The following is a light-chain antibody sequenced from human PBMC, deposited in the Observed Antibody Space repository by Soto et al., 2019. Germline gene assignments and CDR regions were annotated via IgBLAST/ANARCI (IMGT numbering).Light chain of an antibody. CDR1: SSNIGSDF. V-gene: IGLV1-51*02. CDR3: AAWDTSLSGGV. J-gene: IGLJ3*02. Sequence: QSVLTQPPSVSAASGQKVTISCSGSSSNIGSDFVSWYQQLPGTAPQLLIYENNKRPSGIPDRFSGSKSATSATLGITGLQTGDEADYYCAAWDTSLSGGVFGGGTKLTVL. CDR2: ENN.